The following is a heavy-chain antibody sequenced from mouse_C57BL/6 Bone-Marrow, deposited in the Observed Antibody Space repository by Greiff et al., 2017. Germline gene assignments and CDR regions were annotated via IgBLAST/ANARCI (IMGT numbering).Heavy chain of an antibody. CDR2: IYPSDSET. D-gene: IGHD1-1*01. Sequence: QVQLQQPGAELVRPGSSVKLSCKASGYTFTSYWMDWVKQRPGQGLEWIGNIYPSDSETHYNQKFKDKATLTVDKSSSTAYMQLSRLTSEDSAVYYCARRHYYGTLYAMDYWGQGTSVTVSS. CDR3: ARRHYYGTLYAMDY. V-gene: IGHV1-61*01. J-gene: IGHJ4*01. CDR1: GYTFTSYW.